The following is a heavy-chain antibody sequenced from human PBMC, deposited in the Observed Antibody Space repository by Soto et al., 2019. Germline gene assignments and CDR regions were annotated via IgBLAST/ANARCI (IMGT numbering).Heavy chain of an antibody. CDR2: IYPGDSDT. CDR1: GYSFTTNW. V-gene: IGHV5-51*01. J-gene: IGHJ1*01. Sequence: GESLKISCKGSGYSFTTNWIGWVRQMPGKGLEWMGVIYPGDSDTRYSPSFQGQVAISADKSINTAYLQWSSLKASDTAMYYCARHSGVAEDGTDWGQGTLSPSPQ. D-gene: IGHD6-13*01. CDR3: ARHSGVAEDGTD.